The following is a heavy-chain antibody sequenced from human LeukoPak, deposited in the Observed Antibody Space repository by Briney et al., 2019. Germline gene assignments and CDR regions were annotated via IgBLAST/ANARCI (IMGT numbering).Heavy chain of an antibody. CDR3: ARDLGYCTNGVCYGPDY. D-gene: IGHD2-8*01. CDR1: GYTFTGYY. CDR2: INPNSGGT. Sequence: ASVKVSCKASGYTFTGYYMHWVRQAPGQGLEWMGWINPNSGGTNYAQKFQGRVTMTRDTSISTAYMELSRLRSDDTAVYYCARDLGYCTNGVCYGPDYWGQGTLVTVSS. V-gene: IGHV1-2*02. J-gene: IGHJ4*02.